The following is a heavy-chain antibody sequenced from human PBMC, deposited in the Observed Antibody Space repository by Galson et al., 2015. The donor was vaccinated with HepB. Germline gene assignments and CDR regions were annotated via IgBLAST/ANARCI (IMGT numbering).Heavy chain of an antibody. V-gene: IGHV3-23*01. D-gene: IGHD3-10*01. Sequence: SLRLSCAVSGFTFSSYAMGWVGQAPGEGLEWVGTISGSGDRTYDADSVKGRFTISRDNSRYTLYLQMNSLRGEDTAVYYGAKGRGSAYEAFDVWGQGTMVTVSS. CDR3: AKGRGSAYEAFDV. CDR2: ISGSGDRT. CDR1: GFTFSSYA. J-gene: IGHJ3*01.